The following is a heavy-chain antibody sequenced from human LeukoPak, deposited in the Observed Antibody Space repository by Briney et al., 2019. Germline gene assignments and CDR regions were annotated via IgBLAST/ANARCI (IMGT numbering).Heavy chain of an antibody. CDR3: AKDFFIVTVRGVIDY. J-gene: IGHJ4*02. CDR2: ISGSGGNT. D-gene: IGHD3-10*01. V-gene: IGHV3-23*01. Sequence: PGGSLRLSCAASGFTFSSYAMSWVRQAPGKGLEWVSAISGSGGNTYYADSVKGRFTISRDNSKNTLYLQMNSLRAEDTAVYYCAKDFFIVTVRGVIDYWGQGTLVTVSS. CDR1: GFTFSSYA.